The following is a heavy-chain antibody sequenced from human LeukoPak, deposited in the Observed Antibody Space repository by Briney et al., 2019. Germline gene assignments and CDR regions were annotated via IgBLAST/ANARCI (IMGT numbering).Heavy chain of an antibody. D-gene: IGHD2-15*01. CDR3: AAGGGCSGGSCYSAKYYYYYMDV. CDR1: GFTFTSSA. J-gene: IGHJ6*03. CDR2: IVVGSGNT. Sequence: SVKVSCKAAGFTFTSSAMQWVRQARGQRLEWIGWIVVGSGNTNYAQKFQERVTITRDMSTSTAYMELSSLRSEDTAVYYCAAGGGCSGGSCYSAKYYYYYMDVWGKGTTVTVSS. V-gene: IGHV1-58*02.